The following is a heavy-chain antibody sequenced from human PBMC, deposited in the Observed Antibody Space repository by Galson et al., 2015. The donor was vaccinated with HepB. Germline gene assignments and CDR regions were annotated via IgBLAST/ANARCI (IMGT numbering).Heavy chain of an antibody. CDR3: AREQDSYYYDSSGYYY. Sequence: SLRLSCAASGFTFSSYAMHWVRQAPGKGLEWVAVISYDGSNKYYADSVKGRFTISRDNSKNTLYLQVNSLRAEDTAVYYCAREQDSYYYDSSGYYYWGQGTLVTVSS. V-gene: IGHV3-30*04. J-gene: IGHJ4*02. D-gene: IGHD3-22*01. CDR1: GFTFSSYA. CDR2: ISYDGSNK.